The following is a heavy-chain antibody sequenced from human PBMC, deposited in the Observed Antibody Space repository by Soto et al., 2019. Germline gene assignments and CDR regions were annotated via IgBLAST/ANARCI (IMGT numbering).Heavy chain of an antibody. Sequence: GGSLRLSCAASGFTFDDYAMHWVRQAPGKGLEWVSGISWNSGSIGYADSVKGRFTISRDNAKNSLYLQMNSLRAEDTAVYYCARSGYSYGPFDYWGQGTLVTVSS. V-gene: IGHV3-9*01. CDR2: ISWNSGSI. D-gene: IGHD5-18*01. CDR1: GFTFDDYA. J-gene: IGHJ4*02. CDR3: ARSGYSYGPFDY.